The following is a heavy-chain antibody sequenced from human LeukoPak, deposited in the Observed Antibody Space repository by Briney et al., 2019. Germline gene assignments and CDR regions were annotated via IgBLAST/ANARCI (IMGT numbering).Heavy chain of an antibody. D-gene: IGHD2-21*02. CDR1: GFTVSSNY. CDR3: ARVVPDSEGKPFDP. Sequence: GGSLRLSCAASGFTVSSNYMTWVRQPPGKGLQWVSVIYTGGTTYYADSVKGRFTISRGSSKNTLYLQMSSLRVDDTAVYYCARVVPDSEGKPFDPWGQGTLVTVSS. CDR2: IYTGGTT. V-gene: IGHV3-66*01. J-gene: IGHJ5*02.